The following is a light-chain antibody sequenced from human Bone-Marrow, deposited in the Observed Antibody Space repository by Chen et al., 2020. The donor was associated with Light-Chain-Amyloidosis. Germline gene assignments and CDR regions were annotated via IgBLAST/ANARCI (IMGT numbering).Light chain of an antibody. CDR2: RDT. CDR3: QSADSSGTYEVI. Sequence: SYELTQPPSVSVYPGQTARITCSGDDLPTKYAYWYQQKPGQAPVLVIHRDTERPSGMSERFSGSSSGTTATLTISGVQAEDEADYHCQSADSSGTYEVIFGGGTKLTVL. V-gene: IGLV3-25*03. CDR1: DLPTKY. J-gene: IGLJ2*01.